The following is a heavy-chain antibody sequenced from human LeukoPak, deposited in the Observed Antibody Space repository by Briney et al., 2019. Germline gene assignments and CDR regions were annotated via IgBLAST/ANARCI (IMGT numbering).Heavy chain of an antibody. D-gene: IGHD1-26*01. CDR2: IYHTGTT. Sequence: SETLSLTCTVSGGSLSAYYWTWIRQPPRKGLEWIGYIYHTGTTRYNPSLDSRVTISVETSKNQFSLRLNSVTAADTAIYYCARLDSGDHGNIPHWGQGTLVTVSS. CDR1: GGSLSAYY. V-gene: IGHV4-59*08. J-gene: IGHJ1*01. CDR3: ARLDSGDHGNIPH.